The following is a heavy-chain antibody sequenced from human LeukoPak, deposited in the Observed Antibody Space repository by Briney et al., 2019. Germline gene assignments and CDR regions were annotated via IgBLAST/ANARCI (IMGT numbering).Heavy chain of an antibody. D-gene: IGHD6-13*01. CDR3: AKDSYSKGDF. V-gene: IGHV3-7*01. CDR2: IKNDGAVK. J-gene: IGHJ4*02. CDR1: GFTFSYHW. Sequence: QPGGSLTLSCAASGFTFSYHWMTRVRQAPGKGLEWVANIKNDGAVKNYVDSVKGRFTISRDNAKNSLYLQMNSLRAEDTAVYYCAKDSYSKGDFWGQGVLVTVSS.